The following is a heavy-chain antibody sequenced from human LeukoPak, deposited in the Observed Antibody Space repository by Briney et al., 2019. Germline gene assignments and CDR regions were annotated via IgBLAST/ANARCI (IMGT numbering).Heavy chain of an antibody. CDR2: IYYSGST. J-gene: IGHJ3*02. CDR3: ARVGGSLPDAFDI. CDR1: GGSISSNSYY. D-gene: IGHD2-15*01. V-gene: IGHV4-39*01. Sequence: SETLSLTCTVSGGSISSNSYYWGWIRQPPGKRLEWIGSIYYSGSTYYNPSLKSRVTISVDTSKNQFSLKLSSVTAADMAVYYCARVGGSLPDAFDIWGQGTMVTVPS.